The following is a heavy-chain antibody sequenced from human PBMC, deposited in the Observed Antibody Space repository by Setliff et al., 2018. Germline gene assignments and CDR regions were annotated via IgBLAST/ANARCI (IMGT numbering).Heavy chain of an antibody. Sequence: SETLSLTCSLSGVTIGGNNYYYWGWIRQPPGKGLEWIGSISFGGNTYYNPSLKSRVTISLDTSKNQFSLKLNSVTAADTAVYSCARDPGHRSGTWSLDYWGQGTLVTVSS. V-gene: IGHV4-39*07. CDR2: ISFGGNT. CDR1: GVTIGGNNYYY. J-gene: IGHJ4*02. CDR3: ARDPGHRSGTWSLDY.